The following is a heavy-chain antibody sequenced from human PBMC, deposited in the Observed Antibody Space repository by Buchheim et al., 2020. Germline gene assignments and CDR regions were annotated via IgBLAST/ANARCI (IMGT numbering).Heavy chain of an antibody. CDR1: GYTFTSYD. D-gene: IGHD3-16*02. V-gene: IGHV1-2*02. Sequence: QVQLVQSGAEVKKPGASVKVSCKASGYTFTSYDINWVRQAPGQGLEWMGWINPNSGGTNYAQKFQGRVTMTRDTSISKAYMELSRLRSDDTAVYYCVRDYVWGSYRSRGDYWGQGTL. CDR3: VRDYVWGSYRSRGDY. J-gene: IGHJ4*02. CDR2: INPNSGGT.